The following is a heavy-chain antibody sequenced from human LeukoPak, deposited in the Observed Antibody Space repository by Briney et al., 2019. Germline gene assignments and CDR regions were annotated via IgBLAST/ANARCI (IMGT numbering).Heavy chain of an antibody. V-gene: IGHV4-59*01. CDR3: ARVGVMIRGVINWFDP. CDR1: GGSISSYY. D-gene: IGHD3-10*01. J-gene: IGHJ5*02. Sequence: SETLSLTCTVSGGSISSYYWSWIRQPPGKGLEWIGYIYYRGSTNYNPSLKGRVTISVDTSKNQFSLKLSSVTAADTAVYYCARVGVMIRGVINWFDPWGQGTLVTVSS. CDR2: IYYRGST.